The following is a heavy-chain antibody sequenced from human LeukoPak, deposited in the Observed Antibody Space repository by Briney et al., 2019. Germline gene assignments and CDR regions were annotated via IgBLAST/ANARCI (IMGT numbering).Heavy chain of an antibody. Sequence: QTGGSLRLSCAASGFTFSSYWMSWVRQAPGKGLEWVANIKQDGSEKYYVDSVKGRFTISRDNAKNSLYLQMNSLRAEDTAVYYCARDFSYGSGRGDYWGQGTLVTVSS. J-gene: IGHJ4*02. CDR2: IKQDGSEK. CDR3: ARDFSYGSGRGDY. D-gene: IGHD3-10*01. CDR1: GFTFSSYW. V-gene: IGHV3-7*01.